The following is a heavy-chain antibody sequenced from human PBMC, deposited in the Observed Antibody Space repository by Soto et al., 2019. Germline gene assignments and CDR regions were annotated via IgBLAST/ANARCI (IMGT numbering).Heavy chain of an antibody. J-gene: IGHJ4*02. CDR3: ARDPRETTYYLDY. Sequence: LRLNCAASGFTFHRFKMNWVRQTPGKGLEWVALISYDGSNEYYADSVKGRFTISRDNSKSTLYLQMNSLRTDDTALYYCARDPRETTYYLDYWGQGTLVTVSS. CDR2: ISYDGSNE. CDR1: GFTFHRFK. V-gene: IGHV3-30-3*01. D-gene: IGHD1-1*01.